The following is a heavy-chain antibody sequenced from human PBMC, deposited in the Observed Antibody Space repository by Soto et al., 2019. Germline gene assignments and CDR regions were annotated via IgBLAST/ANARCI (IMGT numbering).Heavy chain of an antibody. D-gene: IGHD3-16*01. CDR1: GFNFGAFG. CDR3: ARDMKSVRFWGTNGFDP. J-gene: IGHJ5*02. CDR2: ITLSSSYI. V-gene: IGHV3-21*01. Sequence: PGGSLRLSCGASGFNFGAFGMNWVRQAPGKGLEWVSSITLSSSYIYYADSVKGRFTVSRDNAKNSLYLDMKSLTVDHTAVYYCARDMKSVRFWGTNGFDPWGQGTLVTVSS.